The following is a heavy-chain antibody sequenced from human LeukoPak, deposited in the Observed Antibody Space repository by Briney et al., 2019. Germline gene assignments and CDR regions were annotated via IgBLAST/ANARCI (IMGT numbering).Heavy chain of an antibody. J-gene: IGHJ4*02. CDR2: IYYSGST. D-gene: IGHD6-13*01. CDR3: ARSGYSSSLYDY. CDR1: ADSISSYY. V-gene: IGHV4-59*12. Sequence: PSETLSLTCTVSADSISSYYWSWIRQPPGKGLEWIGYIYYSGSTNSNPSLKSRVTISLGTSKNQFSLKLGSVTAADTAVYYCARSGYSSSLYDYWGQGTLVTVSS.